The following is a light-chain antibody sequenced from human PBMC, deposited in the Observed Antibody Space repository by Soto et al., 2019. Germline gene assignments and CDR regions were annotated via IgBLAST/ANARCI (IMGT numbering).Light chain of an antibody. CDR1: QRISSY. CDR2: AAS. CDR3: QQSYSTPIT. Sequence: DIQMTQSPSSLSASVGDRVTITCRASQRISSYLNWYQQKPGKAPKLLIYAASSLQSGVPSRFSGSGSGTDFTLTISSLQPEDFATYYCQQSYSTPITFGQGTLLEIK. J-gene: IGKJ5*01. V-gene: IGKV1-39*01.